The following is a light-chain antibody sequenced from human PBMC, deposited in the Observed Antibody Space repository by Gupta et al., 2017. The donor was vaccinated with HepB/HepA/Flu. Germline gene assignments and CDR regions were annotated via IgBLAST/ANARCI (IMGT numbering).Light chain of an antibody. CDR2: WAS. Sequence: DYVITPSPDSLTVSLGERATINCKSSQSVLSSSDNKNYLAWLQQKPGQPPKRLISWASTRESGGPDRFSGSGSGTDFTLTIDGLQAEDLALYYCHQHYRCPRTFGEGTKVEIK. J-gene: IGKJ4*01. CDR1: QSVLSSSDNKNY. CDR3: HQHYRCPRT. V-gene: IGKV4-1*01.